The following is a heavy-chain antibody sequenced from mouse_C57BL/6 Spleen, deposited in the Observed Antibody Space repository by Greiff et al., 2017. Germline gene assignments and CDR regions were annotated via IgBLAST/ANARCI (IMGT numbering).Heavy chain of an antibody. D-gene: IGHD1-1*01. Sequence: DVKLVESGGGLVKPGGSLKLSCAASGFTFSDYGMHWVRQAPEKGLEWVAYISSGSSTIHYADTVKGRFTISRDNAKNPLFLQMTSLRSEDTAMYYCARKDDGSSPYYFDYWGQGTTLTVSS. J-gene: IGHJ2*01. CDR2: ISSGSSTI. V-gene: IGHV5-17*01. CDR3: ARKDDGSSPYYFDY. CDR1: GFTFSDYG.